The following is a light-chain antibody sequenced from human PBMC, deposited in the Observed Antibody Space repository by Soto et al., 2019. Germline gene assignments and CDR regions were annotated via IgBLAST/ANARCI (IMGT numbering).Light chain of an antibody. Sequence: EIVLTQSPATLSLSPGERATLSCRASQSVSRYLAWYQQKPGQAHRLLIYDASNSATGIPARFSGSGSGTASTLTNSDLAPEDSAVYYRHQRSNCLPITFGQGTRLVLK. CDR1: QSVSRY. V-gene: IGKV3-11*01. CDR2: DAS. J-gene: IGKJ5*01. CDR3: HQRSNCLPIT.